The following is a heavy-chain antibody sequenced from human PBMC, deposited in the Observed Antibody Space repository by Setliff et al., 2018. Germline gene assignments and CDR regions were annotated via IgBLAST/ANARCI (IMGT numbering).Heavy chain of an antibody. J-gene: IGHJ6*03. Sequence: PGESLKISCKGSGFTFSSYAMSWVRQAPGKGLEWVSAISGSGVSTYYADSVKGRFTISRDNSKNTLYLQMNSLRAEDTALYYCARDSVSGEYYYYYYMDVWGKGTTVTVSS. D-gene: IGHD2-15*01. CDR2: ISGSGVST. V-gene: IGHV3-23*01. CDR3: ARDSVSGEYYYYYYMDV. CDR1: GFTFSSYA.